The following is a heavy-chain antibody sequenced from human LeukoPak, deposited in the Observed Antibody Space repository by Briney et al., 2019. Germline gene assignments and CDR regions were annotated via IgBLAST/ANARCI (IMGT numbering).Heavy chain of an antibody. V-gene: IGHV3-23*01. CDR2: VSPNGETA. CDR1: GFIFSNHG. CDR3: ATLVGRTDRDAFDI. J-gene: IGHJ3*02. Sequence: PGGSLRFSCAASGFIFSNHGMNWVRQPPGKGLEWVSGVSPNGETAYYADSVKGRFTISRDNSKNTVYLQMNSLRAEDTAVYYCATLVGRTDRDAFDIWGQGTMVTVSS. D-gene: IGHD2-15*01.